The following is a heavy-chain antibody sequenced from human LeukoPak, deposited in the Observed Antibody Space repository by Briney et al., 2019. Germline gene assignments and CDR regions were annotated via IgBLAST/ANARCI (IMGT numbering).Heavy chain of an antibody. CDR2: ISTSGSTI. V-gene: IGHV3-48*03. CDR3: ARAHIGSYHRYFDH. D-gene: IGHD1-26*01. Sequence: PGGSLRLSCAASGFTFGSYEMNWVRQSPGKGLEWLSYISTSGSTIMYAGSVKGRLTISRDNGNNSLYLHLHSLRAEDTAVYYCARAHIGSYHRYFDHWGQGTVVTVSS. J-gene: IGHJ4*02. CDR1: GFTFGSYE.